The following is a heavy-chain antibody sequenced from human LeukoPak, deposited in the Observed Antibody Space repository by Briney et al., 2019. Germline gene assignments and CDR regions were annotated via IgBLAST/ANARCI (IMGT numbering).Heavy chain of an antibody. CDR1: GGSFSGYY. V-gene: IGHV4-34*01. D-gene: IGHD6-6*01. Sequence: SETLSLTCAIYGGSFSGYYWSWIRQPPGKGLEWIGEINHSGSTNYNPSLKSRVTISVDTSKNQFSLKLSSVTAADTAVYYCARVRQLVGIYYYYYYMDVWGKGTTVTVSS. J-gene: IGHJ6*03. CDR3: ARVRQLVGIYYYYYYMDV. CDR2: INHSGST.